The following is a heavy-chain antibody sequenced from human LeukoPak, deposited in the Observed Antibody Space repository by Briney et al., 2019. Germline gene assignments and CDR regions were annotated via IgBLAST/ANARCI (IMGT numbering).Heavy chain of an antibody. J-gene: IGHJ4*02. CDR2: ISGSGDDT. D-gene: IGHD3-9*01. CDR3: AKGDASPVHLLTGH. Sequence: GGSLRLSCAASGLTLSSYAMTWVRQAPGKGVELVTGISGSGDDTYYADSVKGRFTVSRDNSKSTWYLQMNSLRVEDTAVYYCAKGDASPVHLLTGHWGQGTLVTVSS. V-gene: IGHV3-23*01. CDR1: GLTLSSYA.